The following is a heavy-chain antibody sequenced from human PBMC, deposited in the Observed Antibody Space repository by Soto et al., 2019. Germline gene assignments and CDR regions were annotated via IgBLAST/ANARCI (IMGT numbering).Heavy chain of an antibody. CDR3: AKDKAWETATKDYFDY. CDR2: ISYDENNK. D-gene: IGHD6-25*01. Sequence: PGGSLRLSCAASGFTFSSYGMHWFRQAPGKGLEWVAVISYDENNKYYADSVKGRFTISRDNSKNTLYLQMNSLRAEDTAVYYCAKDKAWETATKDYFDYWGQGTLVTVSS. CDR1: GFTFSSYG. J-gene: IGHJ4*02. V-gene: IGHV3-30*18.